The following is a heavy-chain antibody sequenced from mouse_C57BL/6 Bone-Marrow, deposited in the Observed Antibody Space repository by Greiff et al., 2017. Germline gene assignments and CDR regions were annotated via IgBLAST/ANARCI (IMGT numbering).Heavy chain of an antibody. J-gene: IGHJ3*01. CDR1: GYTFTSYE. CDR2: INPRDGST. Sequence: VQLQQSGPELVKPGASVKLSCKASGYTFTSYEINWVKQRPGQGLEWIGWINPRDGSTKYNEKFKGKATLTVDTSSSTAYMELHSLTSEDSAVYFCARGGLRRFAYWGQGTLVTVSA. D-gene: IGHD3-1*01. V-gene: IGHV1-85*01. CDR3: ARGGLRRFAY.